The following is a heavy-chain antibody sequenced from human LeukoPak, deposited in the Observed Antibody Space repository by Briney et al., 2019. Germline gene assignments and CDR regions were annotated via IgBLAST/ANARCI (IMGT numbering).Heavy chain of an antibody. J-gene: IGHJ4*02. CDR1: GFTFSSYS. V-gene: IGHV3-21*01. D-gene: IGHD3-10*01. CDR3: ARGYGSGSYYNEDYFDY. CDR2: ISSSSSYI. Sequence: GGSLRLSCAASGFTFSSYSMNWVRQAPGKGLEWVSSISSSSSYIYYADSVKGRFTISRDNAKNSLYLQMNSLRAEDTAVYYCARGYGSGSYYNEDYFDYWGQGTLVTVSS.